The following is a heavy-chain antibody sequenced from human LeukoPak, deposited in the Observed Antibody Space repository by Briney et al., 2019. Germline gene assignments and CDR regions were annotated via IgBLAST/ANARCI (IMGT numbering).Heavy chain of an antibody. CDR2: ISSNGGYT. D-gene: IGHD3-10*01. CDR3: AISRSGSYLDN. CDR1: GFTFSDYY. Sequence: GGSLRLSCAASGFTFSDYYMSWIRQAPGKGLEWVSYISSNGGYTIYADSVKGRFTISRDNAKNSLYLQMNSLSAEDTAVYYCAISRSGSYLDNWGRGTLVTVSS. J-gene: IGHJ4*02. V-gene: IGHV3-11*03.